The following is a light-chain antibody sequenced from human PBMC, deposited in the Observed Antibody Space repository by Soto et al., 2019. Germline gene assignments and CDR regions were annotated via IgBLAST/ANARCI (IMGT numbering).Light chain of an antibody. J-gene: IGLJ2*01. CDR3: QSYDSSLSRV. Sequence: QSVLTQPHSVSGAPGQRVTISCTGSSSNIGAGYDVHWYQQFPGTAPKLLIYGNTNRPSGVPDRFSCSKSGTSAYLTITGLQAEDEADYYCQSYDSSLSRVFGGGTKLTVL. CDR1: SSNIGAGYD. V-gene: IGLV1-40*01. CDR2: GNT.